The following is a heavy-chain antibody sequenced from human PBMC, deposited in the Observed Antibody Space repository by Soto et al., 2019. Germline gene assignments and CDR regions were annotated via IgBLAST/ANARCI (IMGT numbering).Heavy chain of an antibody. CDR2: IDPSDSYT. D-gene: IGHD1-26*01. CDR1: GYSFTSYW. Sequence: PGESLKISCKGSGYSFTSYWISWVRQMPGKGLEWMGRIDPSDSYTNYSPSFQGHVTISADKSISTAYLQWSSLKASDTAMYYCARHVQYSGSYRHFFAFCGQGTLVTVSS. V-gene: IGHV5-10-1*01. CDR3: ARHVQYSGSYRHFFAF. J-gene: IGHJ4*02.